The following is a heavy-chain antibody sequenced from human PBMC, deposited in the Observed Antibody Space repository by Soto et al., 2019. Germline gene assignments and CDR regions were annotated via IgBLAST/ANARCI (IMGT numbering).Heavy chain of an antibody. V-gene: IGHV3-23*01. CDR3: AKSRLDTYYYDSSGYSFDY. CDR2: ISGSGGST. J-gene: IGHJ4*01. CDR1: GLTFSSYA. D-gene: IGHD3-22*01. Sequence: PGGSLRLSCAASGLTFSSYAMSWVRQAPGKGLEWVSAISGSGGSTYYADSVKGRFTISRDNSKNTLYLQMNSLRAEDTAVYYCAKSRLDTYYYDSSGYSFDYWGQGTLVTVSS.